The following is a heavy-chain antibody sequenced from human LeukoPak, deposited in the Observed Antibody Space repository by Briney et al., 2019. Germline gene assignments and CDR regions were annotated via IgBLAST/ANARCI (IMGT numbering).Heavy chain of an antibody. J-gene: IGHJ5*02. CDR2: FYYSGST. V-gene: IGHV4-39*07. Sequence: SETLSLTCTVSGGSITSSSYYWGWIRQPPGKGLQWTGSFYYSGSTYYNPSLKSRVTISVDTSKNRFSLKLSSVTATDTAVYYCARFSSTTSTPFGPWGQGTLVTVSS. CDR3: ARFSSTTSTPFGP. CDR1: GGSITSSSYY. D-gene: IGHD2-2*01.